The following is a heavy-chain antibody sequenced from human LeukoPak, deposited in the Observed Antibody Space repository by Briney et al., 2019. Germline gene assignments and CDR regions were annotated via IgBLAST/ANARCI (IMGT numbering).Heavy chain of an antibody. V-gene: IGHV3-23*01. J-gene: IGHJ4*02. CDR2: ISCSGGST. CDR3: AKGKRIVVPRRISDY. Sequence: GGSLRLSCAASGFTFSSYAMSWVRQAPGKGLGWVSAISCSGGSTYYADSVKGRFTISRDNSKNTLYLQMNSLRAEDTAVYYCAKGKRIVVPRRISDYWGQGTLVSVSS. D-gene: IGHD3-22*01. CDR1: GFTFSSYA.